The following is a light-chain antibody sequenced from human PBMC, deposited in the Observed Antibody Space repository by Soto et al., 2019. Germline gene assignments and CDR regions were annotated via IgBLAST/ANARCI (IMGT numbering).Light chain of an antibody. Sequence: DIQMTQSPSSLSASVGDRVTITCRASQSISTYLNWYHQKPGKAPKLLIDAASSLQSGVPSRFSGSGSGTDFTLTISSLQPEDFATYYCQQGYSTPRTFGQGTKVDNK. CDR1: QSISTY. CDR2: AAS. CDR3: QQGYSTPRT. J-gene: IGKJ1*01. V-gene: IGKV1-39*01.